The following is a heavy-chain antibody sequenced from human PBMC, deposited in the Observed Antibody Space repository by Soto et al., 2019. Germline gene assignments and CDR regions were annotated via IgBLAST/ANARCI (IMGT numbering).Heavy chain of an antibody. Sequence: QVQLQESGPGLVKPSGTLSLTCAVSGGSISSSNWWSWVRQHPGKGLEWIGEIYHSGSTNYNPSLKIRVTISVDKSKTHFSLKLSSVTAADTAVYYCARVSGSYYYGMDVWGQGTTVTVSS. CDR2: IYHSGST. J-gene: IGHJ6*02. D-gene: IGHD1-26*01. CDR3: ARVSGSYYYGMDV. V-gene: IGHV4-4*02. CDR1: GGSISSSNW.